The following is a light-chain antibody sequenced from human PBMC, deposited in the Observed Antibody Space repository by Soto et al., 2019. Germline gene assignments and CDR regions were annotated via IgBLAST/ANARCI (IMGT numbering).Light chain of an antibody. CDR1: SSNIGSKT. Sequence: QAVVTQPPSASGTPGQRVTIPWSGSSSNIGSKTVNWYQQLPGTAPKLLIYSNNQRPSGVPDRFSGSKSGTSASLAISGLQSEDEADYYCAAWDDSLNGVVFGGGTKVTVL. J-gene: IGLJ3*02. V-gene: IGLV1-44*01. CDR2: SNN. CDR3: AAWDDSLNGVV.